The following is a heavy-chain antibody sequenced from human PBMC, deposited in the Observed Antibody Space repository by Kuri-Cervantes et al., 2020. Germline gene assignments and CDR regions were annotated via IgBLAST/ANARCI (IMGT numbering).Heavy chain of an antibody. D-gene: IGHD1-1*01. CDR2: ISYDGSNK. CDR1: QFVLRDY. V-gene: IGHV3-30-3*01. Sequence: GESLKISCTASQFVLRDYMAWIRQAPGKGLEWVAVISYDGSNKYYADSVKGRFTISRDNSKNTLYLQMNSLRAEDTAVYYCARGSPQLERGYYYYGMDVWGQGTTVTVSS. J-gene: IGHJ6*02. CDR3: ARGSPQLERGYYYYGMDV.